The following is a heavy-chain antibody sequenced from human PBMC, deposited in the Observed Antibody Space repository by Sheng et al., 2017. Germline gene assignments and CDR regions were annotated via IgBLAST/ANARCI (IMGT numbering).Heavy chain of an antibody. V-gene: IGHV3-48*03. CDR3: ARDSPSYSGSYDYFDY. Sequence: EVQLVESGGGLVQPGGSLRLSCAASGFTFRSYEMSWVRQAPGKGLEWVSYISSSGSTIYYADSVKGRFTISRDNAKNSLYLQMNSLRAEDTAVYYCARDSPSYSGSYDYFDYWGQGTLVTVSS. CDR2: ISSSGSTI. CDR1: GFTFRSYE. J-gene: IGHJ4*02. D-gene: IGHD1-26*01.